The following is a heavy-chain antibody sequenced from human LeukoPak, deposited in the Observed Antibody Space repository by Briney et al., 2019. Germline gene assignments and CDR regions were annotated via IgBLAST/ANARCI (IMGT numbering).Heavy chain of an antibody. Sequence: PAWSLRLSCAASGCTVSTSYMGWVRQVPGKGLEWVSSIYSGGNTYYAASVKGRFTISRDNSKYTVYLYLTSLRPEDTAIYFCARDANHYARFGYWGQGTLVTVSS. CDR2: IYSGGNT. D-gene: IGHD1-14*01. J-gene: IGHJ4*02. CDR3: ARDANHYARFGY. CDR1: GCTVSTSY. V-gene: IGHV3-53*01.